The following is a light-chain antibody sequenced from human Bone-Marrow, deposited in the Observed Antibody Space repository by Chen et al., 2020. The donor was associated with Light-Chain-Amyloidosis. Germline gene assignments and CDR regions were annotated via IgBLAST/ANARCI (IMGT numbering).Light chain of an antibody. CDR1: QGISIY. V-gene: IGKV1-27*01. J-gene: IGKJ1*01. CDR2: AAS. Sequence: DIQMTQSPSFLSASVGDRVTITCRASQGISIYLAWYQQKPGKVPKLLIYAASTLQGGVPSRFSGSGSETDFTHTISSLQPEDVATYYCQENNSAPRAFGQGTKVEI. CDR3: QENNSAPRA.